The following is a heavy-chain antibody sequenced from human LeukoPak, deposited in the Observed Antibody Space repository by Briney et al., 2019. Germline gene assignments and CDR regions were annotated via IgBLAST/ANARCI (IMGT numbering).Heavy chain of an antibody. CDR3: AKDVKFSWPFYFDY. D-gene: IGHD5-12*01. Sequence: GGSLRLSCAASGFTLSRHPIFWVRQAPGKGLEWLAFVSYDGSKKYYSDSVKGRFTISRDNSKNTLFLQMNSLRAEDTAVYSCAKDVKFSWPFYFDYWGQGILVTVSS. CDR1: GFTLSRHP. V-gene: IGHV3-30*04. J-gene: IGHJ4*02. CDR2: VSYDGSKK.